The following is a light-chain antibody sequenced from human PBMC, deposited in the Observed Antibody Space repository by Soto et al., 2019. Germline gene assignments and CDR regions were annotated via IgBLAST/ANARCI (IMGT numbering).Light chain of an antibody. J-gene: IGLJ7*01. CDR2: EVS. CDR1: SSDVGSYNL. Sequence: QSVLTQPASVSGSPGQSITISCTGTSSDVGSYNLVSWYQQHPTKPPKLMIYEVSERPSGVSNRFSGSKSDNTASLTISGLQAEDEADYYCCSYAGSSTLAVFGGGTQLTVL. V-gene: IGLV2-23*02. CDR3: CSYAGSSTLAV.